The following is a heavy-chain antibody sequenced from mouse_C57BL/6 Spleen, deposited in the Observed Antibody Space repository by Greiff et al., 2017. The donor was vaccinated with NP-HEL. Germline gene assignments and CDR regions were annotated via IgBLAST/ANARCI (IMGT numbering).Heavy chain of an antibody. CDR3: ATYYGSSLLYFDY. CDR2: INPSSGYT. D-gene: IGHD1-1*01. CDR1: GYTFTSYW. V-gene: IGHV1-7*01. Sequence: VQLQQSGAELAKPGASVKLSCKASGYTFTSYWMHWVKQRPGQGLEWIGYINPSSGYTKYNQKFKDKATLTADKSSSTAYMQLSSLTYEDSAVYYCATYYGSSLLYFDYWGQGTTLTVSS. J-gene: IGHJ2*01.